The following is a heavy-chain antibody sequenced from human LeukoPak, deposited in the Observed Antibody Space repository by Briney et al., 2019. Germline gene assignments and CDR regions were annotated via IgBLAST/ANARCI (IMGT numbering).Heavy chain of an antibody. CDR2: INHSGST. Sequence: SETLSLTCAVYGGSFSGYYWSWIRQPPGKGLEWIGEINHSGSTNYNPSLKSRVTISVDTSKNQFSLKLSSVTAADTAVYYCARGSGCCGGSWSLSFDIWGQGTMVTVSS. CDR1: GGSFSGYY. J-gene: IGHJ3*02. V-gene: IGHV4-34*01. CDR3: ARGSGCCGGSWSLSFDI. D-gene: IGHD2-15*01.